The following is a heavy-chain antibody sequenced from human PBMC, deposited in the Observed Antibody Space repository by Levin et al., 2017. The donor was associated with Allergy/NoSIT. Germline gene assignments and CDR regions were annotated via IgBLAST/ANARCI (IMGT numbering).Heavy chain of an antibody. D-gene: IGHD2-2*01. Sequence: SVKVSCKASGGSSSYAITWVRQAPGQGLEWLGGIMPMFGTSDYAQKFQGRVTITADTSTSKAYMELRSLRADDTAIYYCVGGLGQSSLGFDYWGQGTLVTVSS. CDR1: GGSSSYA. J-gene: IGHJ4*02. CDR3: VGGLGQSSLGFDY. V-gene: IGHV1-69*06. CDR2: IMPMFGTS.